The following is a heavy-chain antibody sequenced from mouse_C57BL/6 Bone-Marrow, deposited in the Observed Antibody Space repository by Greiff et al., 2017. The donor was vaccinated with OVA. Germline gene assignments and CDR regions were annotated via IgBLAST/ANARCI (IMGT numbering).Heavy chain of an antibody. CDR1: GYAFSSYW. Sequence: QVQLQQSGPELVKPGASVKISCKASGYAFSSYWMNWVKQRPGKGLEWIGQIYPGDGDTNYNGKFKGKATLNADKSYSTAYMQLISLTSEDYAVYFCARDYYSNLHYAMDYWGQGTSVTVSS. CDR3: ARDYYSNLHYAMDY. CDR2: IYPGDGDT. V-gene: IGHV1-80*01. J-gene: IGHJ4*01. D-gene: IGHD2-5*01.